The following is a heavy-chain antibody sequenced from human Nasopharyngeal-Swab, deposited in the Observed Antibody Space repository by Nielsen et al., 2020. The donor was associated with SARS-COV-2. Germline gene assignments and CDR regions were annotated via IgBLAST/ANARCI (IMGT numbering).Heavy chain of an antibody. D-gene: IGHD5-18*01. V-gene: IGHV4-61*02. J-gene: IGHJ4*02. CDR2: IYTSGST. Sequence: SETLSLTCTVSGGSISSGSYYWSWIRQPAGKGLEWIGRIYTSGSTNYNPSLKSRVTISVDTSKNQFPLKLSSVTAADTAVYYCASTAMGIGIGSEYYFDYWGQGTLVTVSS. CDR1: GGSISSGSYY. CDR3: ASTAMGIGIGSEYYFDY.